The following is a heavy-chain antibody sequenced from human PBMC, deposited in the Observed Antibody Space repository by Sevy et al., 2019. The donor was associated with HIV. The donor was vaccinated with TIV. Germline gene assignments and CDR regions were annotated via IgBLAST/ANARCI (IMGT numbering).Heavy chain of an antibody. CDR1: GGTFSSYA. CDR2: IIPIFGTA. V-gene: IGHV1-69*13. J-gene: IGHJ3*02. CDR3: ARDRAGSYDAFDI. D-gene: IGHD1-26*01. Sequence: ASVKVSCKASGGTFSSYAISWVRQAPGQGLEWMGGIIPIFGTANYAQKFQGRVTITADESTSTAYMELSSLRSEDTAVHYCARDRAGSYDAFDIWGQGTMVTVSS.